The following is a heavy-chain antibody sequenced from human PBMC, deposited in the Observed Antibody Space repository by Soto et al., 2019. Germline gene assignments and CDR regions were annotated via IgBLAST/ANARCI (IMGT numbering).Heavy chain of an antibody. CDR2: ISGSGGST. CDR1: GFTFSSYA. V-gene: IGHV3-23*01. CDR3: AKPSFMVVTAVPFDP. D-gene: IGHD2-21*02. Sequence: GGSLSLSCAASGFTFSSYAMSWVRQAPGKGLEWVSAISGSGGSTYYADSVKGRFTISRDNSKNTLYLQMNSLRAEDTAVYYCAKPSFMVVTAVPFDPWGQGTLVTVSS. J-gene: IGHJ5*02.